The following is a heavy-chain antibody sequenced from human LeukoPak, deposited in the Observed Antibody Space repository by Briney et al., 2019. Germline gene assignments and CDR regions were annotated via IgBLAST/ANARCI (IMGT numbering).Heavy chain of an antibody. D-gene: IGHD2-2*01. CDR3: ARLNIVVPAASSYYFDY. CDR2: IYYSGST. Sequence: PSETLSLTCTVSGGSISSYYWSWIRQPPGKGLEWIGYIYYSGSTSYTPSLKSRVTISVDTSKNQFSLKLSSVTAADTDLYYCARLNIVVPAASSYYFDYWGQGTLVTVSS. CDR1: GGSISSYY. J-gene: IGHJ4*02. V-gene: IGHV4-59*01.